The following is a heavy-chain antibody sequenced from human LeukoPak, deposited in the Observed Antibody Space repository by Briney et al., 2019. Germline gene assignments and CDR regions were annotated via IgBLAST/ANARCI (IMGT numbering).Heavy chain of an antibody. CDR3: ARPVERYCSSTSCYAQDY. CDR1: GGSISSYY. CDR2: IYHSGST. Sequence: PSETLSLTCTVSGGSISSYYWSWIRQPAGKGLEWIGSIYHSGSTYYNPSLKSRVTISVDTSKNQFSLKLSSVTAADTAVYYCARPVERYCSSTSCYAQDYWGQGTLVTVSS. V-gene: IGHV4-59*08. J-gene: IGHJ4*02. D-gene: IGHD2-2*01.